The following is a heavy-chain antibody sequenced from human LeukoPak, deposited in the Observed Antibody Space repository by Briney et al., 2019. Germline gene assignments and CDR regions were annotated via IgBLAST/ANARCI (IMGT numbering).Heavy chain of an antibody. Sequence: GSLRLSCAVSGFTISMKYMSWIRQPPGEGLEWIGYIYYSGSTNYNPSLKCRVTISVDTSKNQFSLKLSPVTAADTAVYYCARGNTYYYYMDVWGKGTTVTVSS. CDR1: GFTISMKY. CDR2: IYYSGST. J-gene: IGHJ6*03. CDR3: ARGNTYYYYMDV. V-gene: IGHV4-59*01.